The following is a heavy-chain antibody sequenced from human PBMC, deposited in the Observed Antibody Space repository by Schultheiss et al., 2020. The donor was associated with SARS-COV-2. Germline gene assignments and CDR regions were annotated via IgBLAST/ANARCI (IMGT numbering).Heavy chain of an antibody. CDR2: ISSSSSYI. Sequence: GGSLRLSCAASGFTFSSYSMNWVRQAPGKGLEWVSSISSSSSYIYYADSVKGRFTISRDNAKNSLYLQMNSLRAEDTAVYYCARDRYYGSGSYYYYYGMDVWGQGTTVTVSS. CDR1: GFTFSSYS. D-gene: IGHD3-10*01. V-gene: IGHV3-21*01. J-gene: IGHJ6*02. CDR3: ARDRYYGSGSYYYYYGMDV.